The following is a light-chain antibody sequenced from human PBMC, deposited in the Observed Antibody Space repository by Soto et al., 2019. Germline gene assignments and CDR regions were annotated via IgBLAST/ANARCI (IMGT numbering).Light chain of an antibody. CDR2: GAS. CDR1: QSVNAAY. J-gene: IGKJ1*01. V-gene: IGKV3-20*01. Sequence: EIVLTQSPGIVSLSPGERAILSCRASQSVNAAYLAWYQQRPGQAPRLLIYGASNRARGILDRFGGSGSGTDFTLTISRLEPEEFAVYYCQQYHFSPETFGQGTKVELK. CDR3: QQYHFSPET.